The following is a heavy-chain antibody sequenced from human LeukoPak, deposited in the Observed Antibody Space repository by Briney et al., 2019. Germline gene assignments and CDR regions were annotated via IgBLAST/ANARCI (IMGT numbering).Heavy chain of an antibody. J-gene: IGHJ4*02. CDR1: GFTFSSYW. Sequence: GGSLRLSCAASGFTFSSYWMSWVRQTPGKGLEWVAVIAYDGSRAFYADSVKGRFTISRDNSKNTMSVQMDDLRAEDTAVYYCTRYNNDHFDYWGQGTLVTVSS. CDR3: TRYNNDHFDY. V-gene: IGHV3-33*08. D-gene: IGHD1-14*01. CDR2: IAYDGSRA.